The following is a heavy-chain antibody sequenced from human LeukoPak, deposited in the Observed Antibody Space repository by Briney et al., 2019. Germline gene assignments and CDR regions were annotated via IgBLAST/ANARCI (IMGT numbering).Heavy chain of an antibody. D-gene: IGHD1-26*01. V-gene: IGHV3-23*01. Sequence: GGSLRLSCAASGIGFISNAMSWGRQAPGKGLEWVSGISGSGDGTYYADSVKGRFTISRDNSKNTLYLQMNSLRAEDTAVYYCAKGRHLRYSGSYPPYYWGQGTLVTVSS. CDR1: GIGFISNA. J-gene: IGHJ4*02. CDR3: AKGRHLRYSGSYPPYY. CDR2: ISGSGDGT.